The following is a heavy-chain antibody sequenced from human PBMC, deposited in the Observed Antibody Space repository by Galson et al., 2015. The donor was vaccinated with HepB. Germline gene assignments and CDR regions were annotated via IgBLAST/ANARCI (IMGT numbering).Heavy chain of an antibody. CDR1: RFTFSSYW. CDR2: IKQDGSEK. V-gene: IGHV3-7*01. Sequence: SLRLSCAASRFTFSSYWMSWVRQAPGKGLEWVANIKQDGSEKYYVDSVKGRFTISRDNAKNSLYLQMNSLRAEDTAVYYCARCCSSTSFYAFDIWGQGTMVTVSS. CDR3: ARCCSSTSFYAFDI. J-gene: IGHJ3*02. D-gene: IGHD2-2*01.